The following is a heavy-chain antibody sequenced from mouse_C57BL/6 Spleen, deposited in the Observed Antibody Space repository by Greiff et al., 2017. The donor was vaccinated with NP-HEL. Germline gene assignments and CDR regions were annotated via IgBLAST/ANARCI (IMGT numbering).Heavy chain of an antibody. D-gene: IGHD1-1*01. Sequence: QVQLKQPGAELVKPGASVKLSCKASGYTFTSYWMQWVKQRPGQGLEWIGEIDPSDSYTNYNQKFKGKATLTVDTSSSTAYMQLSSLTSEDSAVYYCAIYGSSYYYAMDYWGQGTSVTVSS. J-gene: IGHJ4*01. V-gene: IGHV1-50*01. CDR2: IDPSDSYT. CDR3: AIYGSSYYYAMDY. CDR1: GYTFTSYW.